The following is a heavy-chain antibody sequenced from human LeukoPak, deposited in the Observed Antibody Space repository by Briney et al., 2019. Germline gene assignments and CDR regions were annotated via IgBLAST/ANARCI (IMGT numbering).Heavy chain of an antibody. CDR1: GFTFSSYA. V-gene: IGHV3-23*01. D-gene: IGHD6-19*01. J-gene: IGHJ4*02. CDR3: SGYSSGWYSGY. Sequence: PGGSLRLSCAASGFTFSSYAMSWVRQAPGKGLEWVSAISGSGGSTYYADSVKGRFTISRDNSKNTLYLQMNSLRAEDTAVYYCSGYSSGWYSGYWGQGTLVTVSS. CDR2: ISGSGGST.